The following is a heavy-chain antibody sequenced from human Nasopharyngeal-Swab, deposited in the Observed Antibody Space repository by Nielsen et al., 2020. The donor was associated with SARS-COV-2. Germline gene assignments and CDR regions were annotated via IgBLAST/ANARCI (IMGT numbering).Heavy chain of an antibody. CDR2: ISDSGTTM. V-gene: IGHV3-11*01. CDR1: GFTFSDYY. CDR3: TRKISFDM. Sequence: GESLKISCVGSGFTFSDYYMSWIRQAPGKGLEWVSYISDSGTTMYADSVKGRFTISRDNARNSVFLELNTLRADDSAVYYCTRKISFDMWGQGTKVTVSS. J-gene: IGHJ3*02. D-gene: IGHD2-15*01.